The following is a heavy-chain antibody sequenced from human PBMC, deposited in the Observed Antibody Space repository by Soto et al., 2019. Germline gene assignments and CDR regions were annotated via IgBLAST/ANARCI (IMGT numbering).Heavy chain of an antibody. CDR1: GFTFTTYV. CDR2: ISDSGGST. Sequence: GGSLRLSCAASGFTFTTYVVSWVRQAPGKGLEWVSTISDSGGSTYYADSVKGRFTISRDNSKNTLYLQMNSLRAEDTALYYCAKDSGLPDFGIVMHAFDVWGQGTMVTVSS. D-gene: IGHD3-3*01. J-gene: IGHJ3*01. CDR3: AKDSGLPDFGIVMHAFDV. V-gene: IGHV3-23*01.